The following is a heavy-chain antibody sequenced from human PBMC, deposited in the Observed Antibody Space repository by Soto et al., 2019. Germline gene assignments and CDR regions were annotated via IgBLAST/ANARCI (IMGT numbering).Heavy chain of an antibody. D-gene: IGHD3-22*01. CDR1: EDTFRNYA. CDR2: IIPIFGTA. J-gene: IGHJ2*01. V-gene: IGHV1-69*06. Sequence: QVELVQSGAEVKKPGSSVKVSCQASEDTFRNYAISWVRQAPGQGLEWMGGIIPIFGTANYAQKFQGRVTITADTSANTVYLELSSLRSEDTAVYHCARTKYDSSASYYWCLGLWGRGTLVTVSS. CDR3: ARTKYDSSASYYWCLGL.